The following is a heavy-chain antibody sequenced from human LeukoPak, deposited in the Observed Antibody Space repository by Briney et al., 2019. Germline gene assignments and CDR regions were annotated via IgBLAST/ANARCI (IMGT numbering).Heavy chain of an antibody. CDR2: IIPMLGIA. J-gene: IGHJ4*02. V-gene: IGHV1-69*02. Sequence: SVKVSCKASGGTFSSYTITWVRQAPGQGLEWMGRIIPMLGIANYAQKFQGRVTITTDKSTSTAYMELNSLRSEDTAVYYCARNSGSYYALDCWGQGTLVTVSS. CDR1: GGTFSSYT. D-gene: IGHD1-26*01. CDR3: ARNSGSYYALDC.